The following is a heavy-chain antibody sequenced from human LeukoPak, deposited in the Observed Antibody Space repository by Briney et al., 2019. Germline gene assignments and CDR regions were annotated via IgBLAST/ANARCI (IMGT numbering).Heavy chain of an antibody. Sequence: GASVKVSCKASGYTFTGYYMHWVRQAPGQGLEWMGWINPNSGGTNYAQKFQGRVTMTRDTSISTAYMELSRLRSDDTAVYYCARPSPYAPHAFDIWGQGTMVTVSS. CDR3: ARPSPYAPHAFDI. J-gene: IGHJ3*02. V-gene: IGHV1-2*02. CDR1: GYTFTGYY. CDR2: INPNSGGT. D-gene: IGHD4-17*01.